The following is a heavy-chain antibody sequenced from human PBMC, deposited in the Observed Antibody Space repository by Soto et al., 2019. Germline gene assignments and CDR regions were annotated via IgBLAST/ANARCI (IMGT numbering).Heavy chain of an antibody. CDR3: ATSVRKVLRFLEWLSPPDYYYGMDV. Sequence: SETLSLTCTVSGGSISSSSYYWGWIRQPPGKGLEWIGYIYYSGSTNYNPSLKSRVTISVDTSKNQFSLKLSSVTAADTAVYYCATSVRKVLRFLEWLSPPDYYYGMDVWGQGTTVTVSS. D-gene: IGHD3-3*01. J-gene: IGHJ6*02. CDR2: IYYSGST. CDR1: GGSISSSSYY. V-gene: IGHV4-61*05.